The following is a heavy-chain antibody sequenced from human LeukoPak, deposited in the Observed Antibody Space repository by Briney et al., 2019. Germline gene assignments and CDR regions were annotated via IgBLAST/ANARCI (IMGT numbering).Heavy chain of an antibody. CDR2: FYYSGST. CDR1: GASIISTSYY. CDR3: ASHSSNYYMDV. D-gene: IGHD6-13*01. Sequence: SETLSLTCTVSGASIISTSYYWAWIRQPPGKGLEWIGSFYYSGSTYYNPSLKSRVTILVDTSTNQFSLKLTSVTAADTAVYYCASHSSNYYMDVWGKGTTVTVSS. J-gene: IGHJ6*03. V-gene: IGHV4-39*07.